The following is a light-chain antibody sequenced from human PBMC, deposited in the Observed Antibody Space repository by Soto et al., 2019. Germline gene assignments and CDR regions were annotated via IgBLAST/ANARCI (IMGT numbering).Light chain of an antibody. CDR3: NSYTGLSACYA. Sequence: QSVLAQPASVSGSPGQSITISCTGTSGDVGAYNYVSWYQQLPGKAPKLIIYDVTHRPSGVSDRFSGSKSGNTASLTISGLRAEDEADYYGNSYTGLSACYAFGTG. CDR2: DVT. J-gene: IGLJ1*01. V-gene: IGLV2-14*01. CDR1: SGDVGAYNY.